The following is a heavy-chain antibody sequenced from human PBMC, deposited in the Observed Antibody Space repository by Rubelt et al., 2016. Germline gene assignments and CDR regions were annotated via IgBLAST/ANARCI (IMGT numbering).Heavy chain of an antibody. Sequence: QLQLQESGPGLVKPSETLSLTCTVSGGSISSSSYYWGWIRQPPGKGLEWIGSIYYSGRTDYNPSLKSRVNISLETSKNQGSLKLNFVTAADTAVYYCARDLSGYNSYWGQGTLVTVSS. D-gene: IGHD5-24*01. V-gene: IGHV4-39*07. CDR3: ARDLSGYNSY. CDR2: IYYSGRT. J-gene: IGHJ4*02. CDR1: GGSISSSSYY.